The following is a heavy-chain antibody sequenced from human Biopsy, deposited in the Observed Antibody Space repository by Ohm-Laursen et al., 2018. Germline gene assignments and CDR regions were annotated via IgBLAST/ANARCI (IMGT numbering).Heavy chain of an antibody. D-gene: IGHD4-11*01. CDR3: ARDSGILSYGNFKYYHYYGMDV. V-gene: IGHV4-31*01. J-gene: IGHJ6*02. Sequence: TLSLTCTVSGGSISSGGSYWSWIRQRPGKGLEWIGYIFNSANTYYNPSLKNLITISGDTSKNQFSLKLNSVTAADTAVYYCARDSGILSYGNFKYYHYYGMDVWGQGTKVTVSS. CDR2: IFNSANT. CDR1: GGSISSGGSY.